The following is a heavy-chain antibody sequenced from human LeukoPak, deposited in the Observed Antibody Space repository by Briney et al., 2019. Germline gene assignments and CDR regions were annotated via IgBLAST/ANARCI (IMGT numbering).Heavy chain of an antibody. CDR2: ISSSSSYI. D-gene: IGHD6-13*01. CDR1: GFTFSSYN. V-gene: IGHV3-21*01. J-gene: IGHJ4*02. CDR3: ARDTAAAGDLDY. Sequence: PGGSLRLSCAASGFTFSSYNMNWVRQAPGRGLEWVSSISSSSSYIYYADSVKGRFTISRDNAKNSLYLQMNSLRGEDTAVYYCARDTAAAGDLDYWGQGTLVTVSS.